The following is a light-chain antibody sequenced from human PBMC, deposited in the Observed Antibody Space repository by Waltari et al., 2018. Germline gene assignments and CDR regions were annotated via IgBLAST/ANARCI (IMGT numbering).Light chain of an antibody. CDR1: SSDVGDYNY. CDR2: DVI. J-gene: IGLJ2*01. Sequence: QSALTQPASVSGSPGQSLIISCPGISSDVGDYNYVSWYQQHPGKAPKLIIFDVIKRPSGVSDRFSGSKSGNTASLTISGLQAEDEADYYCSSYTSSSTFVLFGGGTKLTVL. V-gene: IGLV2-14*01. CDR3: SSYTSSSTFVL.